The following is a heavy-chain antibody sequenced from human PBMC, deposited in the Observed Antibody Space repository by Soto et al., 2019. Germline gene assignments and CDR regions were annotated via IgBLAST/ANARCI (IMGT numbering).Heavy chain of an antibody. Sequence: QVQLVQSGAEVKEPGDSVRVSCEGSGYTFTAYHIHWVRQAPGHGREWMARNNPKVGDTTYAQDYQGRRCMTRYTAINTDYIELNRLTSDDTAICYCARNMDYYYGRGSGNGHGVWGQGTTVTVFS. D-gene: IGHD3-10*02. V-gene: IGHV1-2*02. CDR2: NNPKVGDT. CDR1: GYTFTAYH. CDR3: ARNMDYYYGRGSGNGHGV. J-gene: IGHJ6*02.